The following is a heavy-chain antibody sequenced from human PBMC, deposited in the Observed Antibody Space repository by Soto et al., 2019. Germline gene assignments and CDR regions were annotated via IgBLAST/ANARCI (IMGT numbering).Heavy chain of an antibody. D-gene: IGHD1-1*01. Sequence: ASVKVSCKASGYTFTAFGLSWVRQAPGQGLEWMGWISTHNGNANYAQKFQGRVTMTTDTSTSTGYMELSSLRSEDTAVYYCAARTGTNPGYYYMDVWGKGTTVTVSS. CDR2: ISTHNGNA. CDR1: GYTFTAFG. V-gene: IGHV1-18*01. J-gene: IGHJ6*03. CDR3: AARTGTNPGYYYMDV.